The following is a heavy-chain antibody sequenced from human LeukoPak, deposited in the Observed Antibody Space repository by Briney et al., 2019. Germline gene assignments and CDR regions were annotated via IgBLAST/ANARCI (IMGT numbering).Heavy chain of an antibody. V-gene: IGHV4-59*01. CDR2: IYYSGST. CDR1: GGSISSYY. J-gene: IGHJ5*02. D-gene: IGHD2-15*01. Sequence: SETLSLTCTVSGGSISSYYWSWIRQPPGKGLEWIGYIYYSGSTNYNPSLKSRVTISVDASKNQFSLKLSSVTAADTAVYYCARDHCSGGSCYLGWFDPWGQGTLVTVSS. CDR3: ARDHCSGGSCYLGWFDP.